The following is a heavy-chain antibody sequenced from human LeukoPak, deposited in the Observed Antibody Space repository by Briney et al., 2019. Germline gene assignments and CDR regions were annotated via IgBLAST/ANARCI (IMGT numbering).Heavy chain of an antibody. D-gene: IGHD6-19*01. CDR1: GFTFSDYY. V-gene: IGHV3-11*06. J-gene: IGHJ3*02. CDR3: AREGLAVTGTRGAFDI. CDR2: ISSSSTYT. Sequence: GGSLRLSCAASGFTFSDYYMSWMRQAPGKGLEWVSYISSSSTYTNYADSVKGRFTISRDNAKNSLYLQMNSLRAEDTAVYYRAREGLAVTGTRGAFDIWGQGTMVTVSS.